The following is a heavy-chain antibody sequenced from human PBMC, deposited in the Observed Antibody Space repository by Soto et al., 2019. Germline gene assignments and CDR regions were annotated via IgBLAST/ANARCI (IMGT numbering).Heavy chain of an antibody. Sequence: ASVKVSCKASGYTFTSYGISWVRQAPGQGLEWMGWISAYNGNTNYAQKLQGRVTMTTDTSTSTAYMELRSLRSDDTAVYYCARDYESRYSDGYWYYVMDVWGQGITVTVCS. CDR1: GYTFTSYG. CDR3: ARDYESRYSDGYWYYVMDV. V-gene: IGHV1-18*01. D-gene: IGHD5-18*01. CDR2: ISAYNGNT. J-gene: IGHJ6*02.